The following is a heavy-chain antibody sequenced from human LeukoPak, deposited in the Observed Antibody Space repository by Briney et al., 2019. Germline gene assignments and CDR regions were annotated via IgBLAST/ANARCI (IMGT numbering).Heavy chain of an antibody. J-gene: IGHJ5*02. Sequence: SETLSLTCTVSGGSVSSGSYYWSWIRQPPGKGLEWIGYIYYSGSTNYNPSLKSRVTISVDTSKNQFSLKLSSVTAADTAVYYCARGLQSLFDLWGQGTLVTVSS. CDR2: IYYSGST. CDR3: ARGLQSLFDL. V-gene: IGHV4-61*01. CDR1: GGSVSSGSYY.